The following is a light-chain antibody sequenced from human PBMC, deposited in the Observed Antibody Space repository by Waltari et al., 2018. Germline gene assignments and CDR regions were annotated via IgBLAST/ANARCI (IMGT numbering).Light chain of an antibody. V-gene: IGKV1-39*01. CDR3: QQSDGIPFT. CDR2: TTS. CDR1: QRVTRF. J-gene: IGKJ2*01. Sequence: IKMTQSPSSLSASAGDVVTITCRASQRVTRFLNWYQQKPGKAPRLLIFTTSNLQGGVPSRFSGSGSGTDFTLTINGLQPEDYATYYCQQSDGIPFTFGQGTKVDVK.